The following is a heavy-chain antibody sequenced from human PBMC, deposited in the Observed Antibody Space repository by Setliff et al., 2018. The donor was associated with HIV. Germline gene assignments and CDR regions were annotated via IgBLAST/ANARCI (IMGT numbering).Heavy chain of an antibody. V-gene: IGHV4-39*07. Sequence: SETLSLTCTVSGETIRNGFYYWHWMRQPPGKGLEWIGSIYYSGSTRYKSSLKSRVTISVDTSKNQFSLRLSSVTAADTAVYYCARGGGPDTNFDSWGRGTLVT. CDR3: ARGGGPDTNFDS. CDR1: GETIRNGFYY. J-gene: IGHJ4*02. CDR2: IYYSGST.